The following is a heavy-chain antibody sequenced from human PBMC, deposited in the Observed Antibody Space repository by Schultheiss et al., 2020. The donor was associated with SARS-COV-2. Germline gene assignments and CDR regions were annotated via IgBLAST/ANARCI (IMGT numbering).Heavy chain of an antibody. Sequence: GGSLRLSCAASGLRFSTYAMHWVRQAPGKGPEWVAVILYDGKNDFYADSVKGRFTISRDNSKNTVYLQMNSLRAEDTAVYYCARDYGGWSLDYWGQGTLVTVSS. D-gene: IGHD6-19*01. CDR1: GLRFSTYA. V-gene: IGHV3-30*04. J-gene: IGHJ4*02. CDR3: ARDYGGWSLDY. CDR2: ILYDGKND.